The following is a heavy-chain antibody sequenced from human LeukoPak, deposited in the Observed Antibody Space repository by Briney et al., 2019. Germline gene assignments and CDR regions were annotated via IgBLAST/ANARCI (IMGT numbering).Heavy chain of an antibody. CDR3: ASPRYGSGSYAFDI. CDR2: ISAYNGNT. CDR1: GYTFTSYG. V-gene: IGHV1-18*01. J-gene: IGHJ3*02. Sequence: GGSVTVSCKASGYTFTSYGISWVRQAPGQGREGMGWISAYNGNTNYAQKLQGRVTMTTDTSTSTAYMELRSLRSDDTAVYYCASPRYGSGSYAFDIWGQGTMVTVSS. D-gene: IGHD3-10*01.